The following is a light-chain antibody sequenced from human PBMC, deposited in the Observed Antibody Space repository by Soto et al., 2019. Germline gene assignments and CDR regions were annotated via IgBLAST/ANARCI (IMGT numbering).Light chain of an antibody. CDR1: ESVTSGH. Sequence: EIVLTQSPATLSLSLGERATLSCGASESVTSGHLAWYQQKPGLAPRLLIYDASIRATDIPDRFSGSGSETDFTLTISRLEPEDCAVYYCQQYSTSPRTFGQGTKVDIK. V-gene: IGKV3D-20*01. CDR3: QQYSTSPRT. J-gene: IGKJ1*01. CDR2: DAS.